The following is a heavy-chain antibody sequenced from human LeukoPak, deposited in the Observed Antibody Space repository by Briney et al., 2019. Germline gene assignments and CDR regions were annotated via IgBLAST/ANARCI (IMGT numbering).Heavy chain of an antibody. D-gene: IGHD1-26*01. J-gene: IGHJ4*02. Sequence: SETLSLTCAVYGGSFSGYSWNWIRQPPVKGLEWIGEINHSGGTNYNPSLKSRVTISVDTSKNQFSLKLSSVTAADTAVYYCARRISGSYHFDSWGQGTLVAVSS. CDR2: INHSGGT. CDR1: GGSFSGYS. V-gene: IGHV4-34*01. CDR3: ARRISGSYHFDS.